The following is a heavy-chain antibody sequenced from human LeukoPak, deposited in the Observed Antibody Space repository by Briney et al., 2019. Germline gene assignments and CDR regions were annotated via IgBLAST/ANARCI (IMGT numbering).Heavy chain of an antibody. CDR2: IIAGNGDT. J-gene: IGHJ5*02. CDR1: GYTFTPYA. V-gene: IGHV1-3*01. Sequence: ASVTVSCKASGYTFTPYAIHWMRQAPGQRLEWMGWIIAGNGDTKYSQNFQGRLTFTRDTSASTAYMELSSLRSEDTAVYYCARARVPVPAQLNWFDPWDQGTPVTVSS. D-gene: IGHD2-2*01. CDR3: ARARVPVPAQLNWFDP.